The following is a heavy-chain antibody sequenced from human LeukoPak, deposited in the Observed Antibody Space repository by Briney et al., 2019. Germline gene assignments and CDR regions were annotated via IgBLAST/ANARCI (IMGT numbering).Heavy chain of an antibody. D-gene: IGHD2-15*01. V-gene: IGHV4-61*01. J-gene: IGHJ5*02. CDR1: GGSLSGDNHY. CDR3: ARDDVPYSA. CDR2: IYYSGGT. Sequence: SETLSLTCTPSGGSLSGDNHYWSWIRQPPGKGLEWIGYIYYSGGTKYNPSLNSRVTISIDTSNNQFSLKLNSATAADTAVYYCARDDVPYSAWGQGTLVTVSS.